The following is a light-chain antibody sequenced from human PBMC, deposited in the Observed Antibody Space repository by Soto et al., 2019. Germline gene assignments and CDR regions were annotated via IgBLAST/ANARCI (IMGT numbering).Light chain of an antibody. CDR2: DAS. Sequence: DIPMTQSPSTMYASVGDRVTITCRASQSISSWLAWYQQKPGKDPTLLIYDASSLESGVPSRFSGSGSGTEITLTISSVQPDDFAAYYCQQYNSYPRTFGQGTKLEIQ. J-gene: IGKJ2*01. CDR3: QQYNSYPRT. CDR1: QSISSW. V-gene: IGKV1-5*01.